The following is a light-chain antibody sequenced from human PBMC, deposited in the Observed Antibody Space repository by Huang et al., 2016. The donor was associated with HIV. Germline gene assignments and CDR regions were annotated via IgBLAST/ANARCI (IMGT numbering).Light chain of an antibody. CDR2: DAS. Sequence: DVQMTQSPSSLSASVGDRVTITCQASQDISTSLNWYQQKPGQAPKLLIYDASKLETGVPSRFTGDGSGTHFTFTINSLQPEDFATYYCQQYEDLRPITFGQGTRL. V-gene: IGKV1-33*01. CDR3: QQYEDLRPIT. CDR1: QDISTS. J-gene: IGKJ5*01.